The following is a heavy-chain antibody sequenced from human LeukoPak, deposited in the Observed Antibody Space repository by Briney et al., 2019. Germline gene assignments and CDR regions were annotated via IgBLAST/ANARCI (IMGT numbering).Heavy chain of an antibody. V-gene: IGHV3-23*01. CDR1: GFTFDSYA. J-gene: IGHJ3*01. Sequence: GGSLRLSCAASGFTFDSYAMNWVRQAPGKGLEWVSYIRGGGAGARYAEPVKGRFTTSRDNAKNTLYLQMDSLSVEDTATYYCAKCSATYYNDAFDVWGRGTMVTVSS. CDR3: AKCSATYYNDAFDV. D-gene: IGHD3-10*02. CDR2: IRGGGAGA.